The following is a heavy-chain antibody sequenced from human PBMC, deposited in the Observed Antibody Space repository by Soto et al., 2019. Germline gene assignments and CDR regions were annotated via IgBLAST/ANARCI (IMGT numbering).Heavy chain of an antibody. CDR2: IFSNDEK. V-gene: IGHV2-26*01. J-gene: IGHJ4*02. CDR1: GFSLKTYGMR. D-gene: IGHD6-13*01. Sequence: GSGPTLVNPTQTLTLTCTFSGFSLKTYGMRVSWVRQPPGKALEWLAHIFSNDEKSYSTSLKSRLTISKDTSKSQVVLTMTNMDPVDTATYYCARVAAAGIDDYFDYWGQGTLVTVSS. CDR3: ARVAAAGIDDYFDY.